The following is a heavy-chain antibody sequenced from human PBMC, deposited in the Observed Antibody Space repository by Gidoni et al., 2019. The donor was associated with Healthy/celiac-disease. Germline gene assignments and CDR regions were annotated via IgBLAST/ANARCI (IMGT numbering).Heavy chain of an antibody. CDR1: GYSISSGYY. CDR2: IYHSGST. Sequence: QVQLQESGPGLVKPSETLSLTCAVSGYSISSGYYWGWIRQPPGKGLEWIGSIYHSGSTYYNPSLKSRVTISVDTSKNQFSLKLSSVTAADTAVYYCARDAPVVGATLAWGQGTLVTVSS. J-gene: IGHJ5*02. CDR3: ARDAPVVGATLA. D-gene: IGHD1-26*01. V-gene: IGHV4-38-2*02.